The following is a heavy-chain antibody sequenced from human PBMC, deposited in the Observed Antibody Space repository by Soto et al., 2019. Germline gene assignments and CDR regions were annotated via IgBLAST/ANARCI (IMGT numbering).Heavy chain of an antibody. CDR2: ISSSSTYI. J-gene: IGHJ6*02. Sequence: EVQLVESGGGLVKPGGSLRLSCAASGFTFSSYSMNWVRQAPGKGLEWVSSISSSSTYIYYADSVQGRFTISRDNAKNSLYLQMNSLSAEDTAVYYCASQTSGYYYYGMDVWGQETTVTVSS. CDR3: ASQTSGYYYYGMDV. CDR1: GFTFSSYS. V-gene: IGHV3-21*01.